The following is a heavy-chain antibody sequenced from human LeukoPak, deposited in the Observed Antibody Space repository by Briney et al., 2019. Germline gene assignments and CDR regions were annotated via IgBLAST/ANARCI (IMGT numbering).Heavy chain of an antibody. Sequence: GASVKVSCKASGNIFTDYYMHWVRQAPGQALDWMGWISPDSDVTKYARKFQGRVTMTRDASISTAYMELSSLRSDDTAVYYCARDYSGFDSWGQGTLVTVSS. CDR2: ISPDSDVT. J-gene: IGHJ4*02. D-gene: IGHD6-13*01. CDR3: ARDYSGFDS. CDR1: GNIFTDYY. V-gene: IGHV1-2*02.